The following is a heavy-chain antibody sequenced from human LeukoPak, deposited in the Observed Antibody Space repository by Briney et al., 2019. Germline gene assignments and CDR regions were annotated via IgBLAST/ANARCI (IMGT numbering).Heavy chain of an antibody. D-gene: IGHD2/OR15-2a*01. V-gene: IGHV1-18*01. Sequence: GASVKVSCKASTYNFGSFGIIWVRQAPGQGLEWTGWISTHNGNTNYAQKVQGRVTMTTDTSTSTAYMELRSLRSDDTAVFYCARVALETISRRGYLDYWAGEPWSPSPQ. CDR1: TYNFGSFG. CDR2: ISTHNGNT. J-gene: IGHJ4*02. CDR3: ARVALETISRRGYLDY.